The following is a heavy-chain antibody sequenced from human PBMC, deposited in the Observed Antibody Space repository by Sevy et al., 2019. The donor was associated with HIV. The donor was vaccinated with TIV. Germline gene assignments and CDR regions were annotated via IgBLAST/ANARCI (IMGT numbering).Heavy chain of an antibody. V-gene: IGHV3-21*01. D-gene: IGHD4-17*01. Sequence: EGSLRLSCAASGFTFSSYSMNWVRQAPGKGLEWVSSISSSSSYIYYADSVKGRFTISRDNAKNSLYLQMNSLRAEDTAVYYCARRPVTTVGFDYWGQGTLVTVSS. J-gene: IGHJ4*02. CDR3: ARRPVTTVGFDY. CDR2: ISSSSSYI. CDR1: GFTFSSYS.